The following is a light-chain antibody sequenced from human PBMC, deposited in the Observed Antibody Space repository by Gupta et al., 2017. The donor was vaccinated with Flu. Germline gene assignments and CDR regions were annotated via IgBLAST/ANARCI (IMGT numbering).Light chain of an antibody. CDR3: LVYYGGAWF. CDR1: TGTVSSAYY. Sequence: QTVVTQEASVTVSPGGTVTLTCASNTGTVSSAYYANWFQQKPGQVPRALIFGTNNRHSWTPARFSGSLLGGKAALTVSGVQPEDEADYHCLVYYGGAWFFGGGTKLTVL. J-gene: IGLJ2*01. CDR2: GTN. V-gene: IGLV7-43*01.